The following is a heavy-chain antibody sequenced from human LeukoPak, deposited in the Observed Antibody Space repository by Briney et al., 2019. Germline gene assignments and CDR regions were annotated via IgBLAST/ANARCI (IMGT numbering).Heavy chain of an antibody. J-gene: IGHJ6*03. V-gene: IGHV3-7*01. CDR1: GFTFSTYW. Sequence: PGGSLRLSCAASGFTFSTYWMGWVRQAPGKGLEWVANIEEYGNQIHYVDSVKGRFTISRDNTKTSLYLQMNSLRAEDTAVYYCARAARQYYYYMDVWGKGTTVTIPS. CDR3: ARAARQYYYYMDV. CDR2: IEEYGNQI.